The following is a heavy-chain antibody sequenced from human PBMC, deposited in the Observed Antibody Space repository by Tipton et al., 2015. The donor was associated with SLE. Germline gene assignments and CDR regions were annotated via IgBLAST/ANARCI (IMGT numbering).Heavy chain of an antibody. J-gene: IGHJ4*02. CDR3: ARDRGDGFNQIDY. CDR2: ISGSGGST. Sequence: SLRLSCAASGFTFSSYAMSWVRQAPGKGLEWVSAISGSGGSTYYADSVKGRFTISRDNFKSTLYLQMNSLRPEDTAVYYCARDRGDGFNQIDYWGQGTLVTVSS. D-gene: IGHD5-24*01. V-gene: IGHV3-23*01. CDR1: GFTFSSYA.